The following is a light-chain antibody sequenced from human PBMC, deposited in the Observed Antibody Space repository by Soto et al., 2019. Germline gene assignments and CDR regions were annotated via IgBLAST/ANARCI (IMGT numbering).Light chain of an antibody. Sequence: IASFLASYQQKPGTAPKLLIYGATTLQSGVPSRFSGSRSGTDYTLTIGSLQPEDFATYYCQKLNGPPWWFGQGTKLDIK. CDR2: GAT. CDR1: IASF. J-gene: IGKJ1*01. CDR3: QKLNGPPWW. V-gene: IGKV1-9*01.